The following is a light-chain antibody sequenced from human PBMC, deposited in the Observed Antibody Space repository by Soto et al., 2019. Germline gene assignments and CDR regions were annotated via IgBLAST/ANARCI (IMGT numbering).Light chain of an antibody. CDR1: STDVGGYDY. CDR2: EVN. CDR3: TSYAGGNNV. V-gene: IGLV2-8*01. Sequence: QSVLTQPPSASGSPGQSVTISCTGNSTDVGGYDYVSWYQQHPGKVPKLMIYEVNKRPSGVPDRFSGSKSGNTASLTVSGLQPEDEADYYCTSYAGGNNVFGTGTKLTVL. J-gene: IGLJ1*01.